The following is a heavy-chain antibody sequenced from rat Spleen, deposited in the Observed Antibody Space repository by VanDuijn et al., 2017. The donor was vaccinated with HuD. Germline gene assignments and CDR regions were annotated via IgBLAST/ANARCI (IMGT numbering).Heavy chain of an antibody. CDR3: ATGPRILRIDWFAY. V-gene: IGHV3-1*01. CDR1: GYSITSNY. Sequence: EVQLQESGPGLVKPSQSLSLTCSVTGYSITSNYWGWIRKFPGNKMEWIGHIIYSGSTSYNPSLKSRISITRDTSRNQFFLQLNSVTTEDTATYYCATGPRILRIDWFAYWGQGTLVTVSS. D-gene: IGHD1-6*01. CDR2: IIYSGST. J-gene: IGHJ3*01.